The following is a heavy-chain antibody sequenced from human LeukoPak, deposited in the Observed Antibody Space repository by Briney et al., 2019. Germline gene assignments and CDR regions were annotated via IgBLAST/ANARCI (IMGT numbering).Heavy chain of an antibody. V-gene: IGHV3-48*03. J-gene: IGHJ6*02. D-gene: IGHD2-8*02. Sequence: GGSLRLSCAASGFTFSSSEMNWVRQAPGKGLEWVSYISSSGTTIYYADAVKGRFTTSRDNAKNSLYLQMNSLRAEDMAVYYCARGYCTGNNCRPYYYYGMDVWGQGTTVTVSS. CDR2: ISSSGTTI. CDR1: GFTFSSSE. CDR3: ARGYCTGNNCRPYYYYGMDV.